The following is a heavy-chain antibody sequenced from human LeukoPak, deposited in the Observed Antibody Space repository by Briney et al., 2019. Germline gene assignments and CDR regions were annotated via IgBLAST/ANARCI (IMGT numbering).Heavy chain of an antibody. CDR3: AGVAGFHWNSDSFDY. Sequence: ASVKVSCKASGYTFTTYGFSWVRQAPGQGLEWLGWISAYNGQTNYAQKVQGRVTMTTDTSTKTAYMELRSLGSDDTAVYYCAGVAGFHWNSDSFDYWGQGTQVTVSS. V-gene: IGHV1-18*01. CDR2: ISAYNGQT. J-gene: IGHJ4*02. CDR1: GYTFTTYG. D-gene: IGHD1-7*01.